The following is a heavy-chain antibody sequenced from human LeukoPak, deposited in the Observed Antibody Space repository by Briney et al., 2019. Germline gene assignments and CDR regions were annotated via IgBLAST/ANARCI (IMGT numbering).Heavy chain of an antibody. CDR3: ARGLRRTGYSSGWWVKNFDY. J-gene: IGHJ4*02. Sequence: GASVKVSCKASGYTFTCYYMHWVRQAPGQGLEWMGWINPNSGGTNYAQKFQGRVTMTRDTSISTAYMELRRLRSDDTAVYYCARGLRRTGYSSGWWVKNFDYWGQGTLVTVSS. CDR1: GYTFTCYY. D-gene: IGHD6-19*01. CDR2: INPNSGGT. V-gene: IGHV1-2*02.